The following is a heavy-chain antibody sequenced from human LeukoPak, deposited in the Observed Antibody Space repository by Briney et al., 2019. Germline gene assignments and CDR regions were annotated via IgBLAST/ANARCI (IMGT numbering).Heavy chain of an antibody. D-gene: IGHD2-2*01. CDR2: INPNSGGT. Sequence: ASVKVSCKASGYTFTGYYMHWVRQAPGQGLEWMGWINPNSGGTNYAQKFQGRVTMTRDTSISTAYVELSRLRSDDTAVYYCARESCSSTSCYSYDYWGQGTLVTVSS. CDR3: ARESCSSTSCYSYDY. V-gene: IGHV1-2*02. CDR1: GYTFTGYY. J-gene: IGHJ4*02.